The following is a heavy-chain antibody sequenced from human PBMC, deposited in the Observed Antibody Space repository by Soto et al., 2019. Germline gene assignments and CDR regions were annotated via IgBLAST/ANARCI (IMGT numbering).Heavy chain of an antibody. Sequence: QITLRESGPTLVKPTQTLTLTCTFSGFSLITAGVGVGWIRHPPGKALQWLALIYWDDDKRYSPSLKSRLTITKYTSKNQVVLTMTNMDPVDAATYYFALHLPAVSYFDSWVQGTLVTVSS. J-gene: IGHJ4*02. CDR3: ALHLPAVSYFDS. D-gene: IGHD4-17*01. CDR1: GFSLITAGVG. CDR2: IYWDDDK. V-gene: IGHV2-5*02.